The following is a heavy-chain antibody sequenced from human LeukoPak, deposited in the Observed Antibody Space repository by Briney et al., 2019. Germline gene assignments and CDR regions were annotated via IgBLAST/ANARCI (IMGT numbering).Heavy chain of an antibody. CDR3: ARFQVRGVIIGSYGMDV. Sequence: GRSLRLSCAASGFTFSSYGMHWVRQAPGKGLEWVAFIRYDGSNKYYADSVKGRFTISRDNSKNTLYLQMNSLRAEDTAVYYCARFQVRGVIIGSYGMDVWGQGTTVTVSS. CDR1: GFTFSSYG. CDR2: IRYDGSNK. V-gene: IGHV3-33*01. J-gene: IGHJ6*02. D-gene: IGHD3-10*01.